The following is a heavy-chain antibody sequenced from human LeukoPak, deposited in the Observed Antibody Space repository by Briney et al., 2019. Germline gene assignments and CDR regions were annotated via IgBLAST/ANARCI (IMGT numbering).Heavy chain of an antibody. Sequence: SVKVSCKASGGTFSSYAISWVRQAPGQGLEWMGGIIPIFGTANYAQEFQGRVTITADKSTSTAYMELSSLRSEDTAVYYCARGSGSSLLYYYYGMDVWGKGTTVTVSS. J-gene: IGHJ6*04. CDR3: ARGSGSSLLYYYYGMDV. CDR2: IIPIFGTA. CDR1: GGTFSSYA. D-gene: IGHD3-10*01. V-gene: IGHV1-69*06.